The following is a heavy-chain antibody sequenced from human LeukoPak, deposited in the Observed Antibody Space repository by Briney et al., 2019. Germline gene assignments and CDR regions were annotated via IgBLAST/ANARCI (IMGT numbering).Heavy chain of an antibody. J-gene: IGHJ5*02. V-gene: IGHV3-23*01. CDR3: ARDGEVGVGRWFDP. CDR2: INGRGGST. Sequence: GGSLRLSCAASGFTFSSYAMNWVRQAPGKGLEWVSAINGRGGSTYYADSVKGRFTISRDNSKNTLFLQMNSLRAEDTAVYYCARDGEVGVGRWFDPWGQGTLVTVSS. CDR1: GFTFSSYA. D-gene: IGHD1-26*01.